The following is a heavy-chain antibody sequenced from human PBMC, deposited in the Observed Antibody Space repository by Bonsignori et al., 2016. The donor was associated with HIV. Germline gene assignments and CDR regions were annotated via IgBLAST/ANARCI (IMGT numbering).Heavy chain of an antibody. D-gene: IGHD4-17*01. J-gene: IGHJ4*02. CDR2: INHSGST. CDR3: ATRRYGDEGSPLGY. Sequence: RQAPGKGLEWIGEINHSGSTNYNPPLKSRVTISVDTSKNQFSLRLSSVTAADTAVYYCATRRYGDEGSPLGYWGQGTLVTVSS. V-gene: IGHV4-34*01.